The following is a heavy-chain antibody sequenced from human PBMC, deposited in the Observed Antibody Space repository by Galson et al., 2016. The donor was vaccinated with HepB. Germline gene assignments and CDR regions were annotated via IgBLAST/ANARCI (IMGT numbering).Heavy chain of an antibody. J-gene: IGHJ4*02. CDR3: TRGHCSAGSCYPFDF. CDR1: GYSFSNYG. V-gene: IGHV1-18*04. Sequence: SVKVSCKASGYSFSNYGINWVRQAPGQGLEWMGWISTYNGDTNYAPKLQGRVTMTTDTSTSTAYMDLRSLRSDDTAVYYCTRGHCSAGSCYPFDFWGQGTLVTVSS. CDR2: ISTYNGDT. D-gene: IGHD2-15*01.